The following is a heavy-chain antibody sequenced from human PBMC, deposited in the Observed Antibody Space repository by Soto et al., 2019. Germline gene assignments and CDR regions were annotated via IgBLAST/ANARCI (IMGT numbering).Heavy chain of an antibody. CDR3: ARDSVIAAAGNEYYYYGMDV. J-gene: IGHJ6*02. CDR1: GFTFSSYA. CDR2: TSYDGSNK. Sequence: QVQLVESGGGVVQPGRSLRLSCAASGFTFSSYAMHWVRQAPGKGLEWVAVTSYDGSNKYYADSVKGRFTISRDNSKNTLYLQMNSLRAEDTAVYYCARDSVIAAAGNEYYYYGMDVWGQGTTVTVSS. D-gene: IGHD6-13*01. V-gene: IGHV3-30-3*01.